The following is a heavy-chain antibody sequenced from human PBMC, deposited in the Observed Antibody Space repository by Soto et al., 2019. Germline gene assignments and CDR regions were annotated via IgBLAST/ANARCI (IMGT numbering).Heavy chain of an antibody. CDR3: ARSDHYYYDSSGYWDY. D-gene: IGHD3-22*01. CDR1: GGSISSYY. V-gene: IGHV4-59*08. Sequence: SETLSLTCTVSGGSISSYYWSWIRQPPGKGLEWIGYIYYSGSTNYNPSLKSRVTISVDTSKNQFSLKLSSVTAADTAVYYCARSDHYYYDSSGYWDYWGQGTLVTVSS. J-gene: IGHJ4*02. CDR2: IYYSGST.